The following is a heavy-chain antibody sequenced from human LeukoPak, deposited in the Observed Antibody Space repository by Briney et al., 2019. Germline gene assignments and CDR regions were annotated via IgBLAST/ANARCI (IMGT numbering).Heavy chain of an antibody. CDR3: ARDYAGELEGFDP. CDR1: GYTFTSYY. Sequence: ASVKVSCKASGYTFTSYYMHWVRQAPGQGLEWMGIINPSGGSTSYVQKFQGRVTMTRDTSTSTVYMELSSLRSEDTAVYYCARDYAGELEGFDPWGQGTLVTVSS. CDR2: INPSGGST. V-gene: IGHV1-46*01. J-gene: IGHJ5*02. D-gene: IGHD1-1*01.